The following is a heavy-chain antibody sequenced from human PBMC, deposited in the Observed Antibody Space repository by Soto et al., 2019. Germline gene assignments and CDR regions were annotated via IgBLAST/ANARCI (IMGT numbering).Heavy chain of an antibody. D-gene: IGHD5-18*01. CDR2: IYHSGST. V-gene: IGHV4-38-2*02. CDR1: GYSISSGYY. Sequence: SETLSLTCAVSGYSISSGYYWGWIRQPPGKGLEWIGSIYHSGSTYYNPSLKSRVTISVDTSKNQFSLKLSSVTAADTAVYYCARDRGYSYGLYYYYYYGMDVWGQGTTVTVSS. CDR3: ARDRGYSYGLYYYYYYGMDV. J-gene: IGHJ6*02.